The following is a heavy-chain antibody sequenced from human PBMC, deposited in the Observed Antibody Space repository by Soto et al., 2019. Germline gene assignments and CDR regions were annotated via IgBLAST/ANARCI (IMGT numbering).Heavy chain of an antibody. CDR1: GFTFSNCG. J-gene: IGHJ5*01. CDR2: MSYDGSSE. CDR3: ARARHLDILTGYFPLDS. V-gene: IGHV3-30*03. Sequence: GGSLRLSCAVSGFTFSNCGMHWVRQAPGKGLEWVSHMSYDGSSEHYADSVKGRFTISRDDSKKTLYLEMNSLRDDDTAVYYCARARHLDILTGYFPLDSWGQGTLVTVSS. D-gene: IGHD3-9*01.